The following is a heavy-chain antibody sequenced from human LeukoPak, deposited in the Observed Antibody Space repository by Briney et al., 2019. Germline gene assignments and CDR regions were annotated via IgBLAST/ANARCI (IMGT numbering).Heavy chain of an antibody. CDR2: ISGSGGST. Sequence: AGGSLRLSCAASGFTFSSYAMSWVRQAPGKGLEWVSAISGSGGSTYYADSVKGRFTISRDNSKNTLYLQMNSLRAEDTAVYYCAARWNYYGSGSYLKPFDYWGQGTLVTVSS. D-gene: IGHD3-10*01. CDR1: GFTFSSYA. V-gene: IGHV3-23*01. J-gene: IGHJ4*02. CDR3: AARWNYYGSGSYLKPFDY.